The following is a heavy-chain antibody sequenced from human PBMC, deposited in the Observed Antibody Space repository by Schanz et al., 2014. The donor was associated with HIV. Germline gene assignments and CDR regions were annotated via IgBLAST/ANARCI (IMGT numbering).Heavy chain of an antibody. CDR1: GGTFRSFA. J-gene: IGHJ4*02. CDR2: IIPVFGTT. D-gene: IGHD6-13*01. CDR3: ARARLGSSWYVTGFGSIDY. Sequence: QVQLVQSGTEVKKPGSSVKVSCKPSGGTFRSFAISWVRQAPGQGLEWMGGIIPVFGTTNYAQKFQGRVTITADESTSTAYMELSSLRSEDTAVYYCARARLGSSWYVTGFGSIDYWGQGTLVTVSS. V-gene: IGHV1-69*01.